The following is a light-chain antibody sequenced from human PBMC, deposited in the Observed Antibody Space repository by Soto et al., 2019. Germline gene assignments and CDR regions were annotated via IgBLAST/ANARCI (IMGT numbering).Light chain of an antibody. CDR2: EVS. V-gene: IGLV2-23*02. Sequence: QSALTQPASVSGSPGQSVTISCTGTSSDVGGYKLVSWYQQHPGKAPKLIIYEVSERPSGVSNRFSGSKSGNTASLTISGLQAEDEADYYCCSYAGTTSFRVFGTGTKLTVL. CDR1: SSDVGGYKL. J-gene: IGLJ1*01. CDR3: CSYAGTTSFRV.